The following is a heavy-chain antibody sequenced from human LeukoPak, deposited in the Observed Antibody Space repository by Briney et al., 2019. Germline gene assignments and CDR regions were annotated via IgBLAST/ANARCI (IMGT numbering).Heavy chain of an antibody. Sequence: GGSLRLSCAASGFTFSSNSMNWVRQAPGKGLEWVSYISSSSRAIYYADSVKGRFTISRDNAKNSLYLQMNSLRDEDTAVYYCARDRALRESDIPVDSWGQGTLVTVSS. CDR1: GFTFSSNS. D-gene: IGHD5/OR15-5a*01. CDR3: ARDRALRESDIPVDS. CDR2: ISSSSRAI. J-gene: IGHJ4*02. V-gene: IGHV3-48*02.